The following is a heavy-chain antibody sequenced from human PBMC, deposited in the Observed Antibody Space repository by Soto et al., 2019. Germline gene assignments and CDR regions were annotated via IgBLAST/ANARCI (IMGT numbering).Heavy chain of an antibody. J-gene: IGHJ4*02. V-gene: IGHV3-30*04. D-gene: IGHD3-22*01. CDR1: GFTFSSYA. CDR3: ARDRLEYYYDSSGYWVDY. Sequence: GGSLRLSCAASGFTFSSYAMHWVRQAPGKGLEWVAVISYDGSNKYYADSVKGRFTISRDNSKNTLYLQMNSLRAEDTAVYYCARDRLEYYYDSSGYWVDYWGQGTLVTVSS. CDR2: ISYDGSNK.